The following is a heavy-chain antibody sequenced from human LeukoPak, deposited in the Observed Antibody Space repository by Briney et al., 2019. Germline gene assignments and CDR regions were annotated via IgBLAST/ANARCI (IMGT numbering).Heavy chain of an antibody. V-gene: IGHV3-21*04. CDR1: GFTFSSYS. D-gene: IGHD5-18*01. J-gene: IGHJ4*02. Sequence: GGSLRLSCAASGFTFSSYSMNWVRQAPGKGLEWVSSISSSSSYIYYADSVKGRFTISRDNAKNSLYLQMNSLRAEDTALYYCAKDSRGYSYGYLDYWGQGTLVTVSS. CDR2: ISSSSSYI. CDR3: AKDSRGYSYGYLDY.